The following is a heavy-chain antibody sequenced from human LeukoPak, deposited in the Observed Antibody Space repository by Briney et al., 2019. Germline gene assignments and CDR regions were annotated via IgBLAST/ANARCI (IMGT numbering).Heavy chain of an antibody. V-gene: IGHV1-46*01. CDR3: ARVGYEGFDY. D-gene: IGHD6-13*01. CDR1: GYTFTSYY. Sequence: GASVKVSCKASGYTFTSYYMHWVRQAPGQGLEWMGIINPSGGSTNYAQKFQGRVTMTRDTSTSTVYMELSSLGSEDTAVYYCARVGYEGFDYWGQGTLVTVSS. CDR2: INPSGGST. J-gene: IGHJ4*02.